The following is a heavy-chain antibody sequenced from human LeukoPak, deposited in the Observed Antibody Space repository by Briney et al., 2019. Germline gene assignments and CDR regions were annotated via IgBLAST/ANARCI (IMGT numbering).Heavy chain of an antibody. CDR1: GFTFSSYA. V-gene: IGHV3-21*01. CDR2: ISSSSSYI. CDR3: ARDFGGADYYGSGSLNLFDY. D-gene: IGHD3-10*01. Sequence: PGGSLRLSCAASGFTFSSYAMSWVRQAPGKGLEWVSSISSSSSYIYYADSVKGRFTISRDNAKNSLYLQMNSPRAEDTAVYYCARDFGGADYYGSGSLNLFDYWGQGTLVTVSS. J-gene: IGHJ4*02.